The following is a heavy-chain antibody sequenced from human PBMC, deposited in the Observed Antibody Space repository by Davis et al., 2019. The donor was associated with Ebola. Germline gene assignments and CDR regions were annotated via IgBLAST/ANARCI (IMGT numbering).Heavy chain of an antibody. CDR1: GGSVSSSSYY. V-gene: IGHV4-61*01. CDR3: ARQVPYSSGWYGFGGFDY. CDR2: IYYSGST. D-gene: IGHD6-19*01. J-gene: IGHJ4*02. Sequence: SETLSLTCTVSGGSVSSSSYYWSWIRQPPGKGLEWIGYIYYSGSTNYNPSLKSRVTISVDTSKNQFSLKLSSVTAADTAVYYCARQVPYSSGWYGFGGFDYWGQGTLVTVSS.